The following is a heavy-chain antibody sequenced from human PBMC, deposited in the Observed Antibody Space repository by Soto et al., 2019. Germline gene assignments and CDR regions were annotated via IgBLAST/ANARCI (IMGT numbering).Heavy chain of an antibody. V-gene: IGHV4-59*01. CDR2: IYYSGST. CDR3: ATALVRFGELLFDY. D-gene: IGHD3-10*01. J-gene: IGHJ4*02. CDR1: GGSISSYY. Sequence: QVQLQESGPGLVKPSETLSLTCTVSGGSISSYYWSWIRQPPGKGLEWIGYIYYSGSTNYNPSLRGRVTISVDTSKNQFSLKLSSVTAADTAVYYCATALVRFGELLFDYWGQGTLVTVSS.